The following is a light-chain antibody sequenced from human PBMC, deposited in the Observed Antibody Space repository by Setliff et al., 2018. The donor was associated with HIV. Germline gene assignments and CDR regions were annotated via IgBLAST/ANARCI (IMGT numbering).Light chain of an antibody. CDR3: TSYTSSYTLV. Sequence: QSVLAQHASVSGSPGQSITISCTGTSSDVGGYNYVSWYQQHPGKAPKVMIYEVSNRPSGVSNRFSGSKSGNTASLTISGLQAEDEADYHCTSYTSSYTLVFGTGTKVTVL. CDR1: SSDVGGYNY. J-gene: IGLJ1*01. V-gene: IGLV2-14*01. CDR2: EVS.